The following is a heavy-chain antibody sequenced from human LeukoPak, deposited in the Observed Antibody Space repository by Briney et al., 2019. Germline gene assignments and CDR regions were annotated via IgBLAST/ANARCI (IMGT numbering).Heavy chain of an antibody. D-gene: IGHD3-10*01. Sequence: GGSLRLSCAASGFTFSSYSMNWVRQAPGKGLEWVSAISGSGGSTYYADSVKGRFTISRDNSKNTLYLQMNSLRAEDTAVYYCAKVRSYYYGMDVWGQGTTVTVSS. CDR2: ISGSGGST. CDR1: GFTFSSYS. J-gene: IGHJ6*02. CDR3: AKVRSYYYGMDV. V-gene: IGHV3-23*01.